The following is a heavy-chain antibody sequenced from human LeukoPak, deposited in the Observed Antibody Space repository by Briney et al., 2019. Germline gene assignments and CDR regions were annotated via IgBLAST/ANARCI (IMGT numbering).Heavy chain of an antibody. CDR1: GYTFTGYY. J-gene: IGHJ4*02. V-gene: IGHV1-46*01. CDR3: ARGPSELSFDY. D-gene: IGHD3-16*02. Sequence: ASVKVSCKASGYTFTGYYMHWVRQAPGQGLEWMGIINPSGGSTSYAQKFQGRVTMTRDMSTSTVYMELSRLRSDDTAVYYCARGPSELSFDYWGQGTLVTVSS. CDR2: INPSGGST.